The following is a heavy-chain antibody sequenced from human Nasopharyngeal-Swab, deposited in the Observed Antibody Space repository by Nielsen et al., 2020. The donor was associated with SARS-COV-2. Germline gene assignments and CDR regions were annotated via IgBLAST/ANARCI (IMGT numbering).Heavy chain of an antibody. J-gene: IGHJ4*02. V-gene: IGHV3-9*01. CDR2: ISWNSGSI. CDR3: AKLPYYYDSSGTDY. D-gene: IGHD3-22*01. CDR1: GFTFDDYA. Sequence: GGSLRLSCAASGFTFDDYAMHWVRQAPGKGLEWVSGISWNSGSIGYADSVKGRFTISRDNAKNSLYLQMNSLRAEDTALYYCAKLPYYYDSSGTDYWGQGTLVTVSS.